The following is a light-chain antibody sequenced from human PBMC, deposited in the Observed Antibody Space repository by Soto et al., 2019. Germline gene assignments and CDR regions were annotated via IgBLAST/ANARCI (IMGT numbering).Light chain of an antibody. Sequence: EIVLTQSPATLSVSPGERATLSCRASQGVSSNLAWYQQKPGQGPRLLIYGASTRATGIPARFSGSGSGTKFTLNISSLQPEDFALYYCQQYNNWHPRGTFGQGTKVDIK. CDR2: GAS. J-gene: IGKJ1*01. V-gene: IGKV3-15*01. CDR3: QQYNNWHPRGT. CDR1: QGVSSN.